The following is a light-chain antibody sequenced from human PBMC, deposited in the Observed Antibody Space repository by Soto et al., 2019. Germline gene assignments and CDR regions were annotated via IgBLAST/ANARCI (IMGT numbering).Light chain of an antibody. V-gene: IGLV2-14*03. Sequence: QSVPTQPASVSGSPGQSITISCAGTSADVGAFDYVSWYQHHPGKVPKLMIYDVSDRPSGVSTRFSGSKSANMASLTISGLQPDDEADYYCAAYTTSSTLVFGGGTKLTVL. CDR2: DVS. CDR3: AAYTTSSTLV. J-gene: IGLJ3*02. CDR1: SADVGAFDY.